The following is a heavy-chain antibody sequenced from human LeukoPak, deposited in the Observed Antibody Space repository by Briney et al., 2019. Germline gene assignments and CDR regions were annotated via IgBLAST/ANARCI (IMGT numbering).Heavy chain of an antibody. J-gene: IGHJ4*02. CDR3: AREAVTYGSGADPLDY. CDR1: GFTVSSNY. CDR2: LYSGGST. D-gene: IGHD3-10*01. Sequence: QSGGSLRLSCAASGFTVSSNYMSRVRQAPGKGLEWVSVLYSGGSTYYADSVKGRFTISRDNSKNTLYLQMNSLRSEDTAVYYCAREAVTYGSGADPLDYWGQGTLVTVSS. V-gene: IGHV3-66*01.